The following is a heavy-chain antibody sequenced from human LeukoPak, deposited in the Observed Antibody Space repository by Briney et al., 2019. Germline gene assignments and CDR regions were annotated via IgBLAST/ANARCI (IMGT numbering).Heavy chain of an antibody. V-gene: IGHV4-39*07. CDR3: ARGRYYMDV. Sequence: SETLSLTCTVSGGSISSSSYYWGWIRQPPGKGLEWIGSIYYSGSTYYNPSLKSRVTISIDTSKDQFSLKLSSVTAADTAVYYCARGRYYMDVWGKGTTVTVSS. CDR1: GGSISSSSYY. J-gene: IGHJ6*03. CDR2: IYYSGST.